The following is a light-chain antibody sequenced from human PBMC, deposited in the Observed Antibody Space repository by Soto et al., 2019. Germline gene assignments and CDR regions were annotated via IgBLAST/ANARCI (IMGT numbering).Light chain of an antibody. CDR3: QQYNNWPPWT. J-gene: IGKJ1*01. CDR1: QSVSYS. Sequence: EIVMSQSPATVSVSQGERVTLSCRASQSVSYSVAWYQQKPGQAPRLLIYGASSRATGIPDRFSGSGSGTEFTLTISGLQSEDFAVYYCQQYNNWPPWTFGQGTKVDI. V-gene: IGKV3D-15*01. CDR2: GAS.